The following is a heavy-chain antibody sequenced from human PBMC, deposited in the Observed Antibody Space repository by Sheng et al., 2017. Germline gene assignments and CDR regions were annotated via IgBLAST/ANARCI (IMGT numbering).Heavy chain of an antibody. CDR3: ARELIGRYYHYGMDV. CDR1: GYTFTSYG. J-gene: IGHJ6*02. D-gene: IGHD1-26*01. CDR2: INGYNGNT. V-gene: IGHV1-18*01. Sequence: SGAEVKKPGASVKVSCKASGYTFTSYGISWVRQAPGQGLEWMGWINGYNGNTNYARKFQGRVSMTTDTSTDTAYMELSSLRSDDTAVYYCARELIGRYYHYGMDVVGPKGPTVTV.